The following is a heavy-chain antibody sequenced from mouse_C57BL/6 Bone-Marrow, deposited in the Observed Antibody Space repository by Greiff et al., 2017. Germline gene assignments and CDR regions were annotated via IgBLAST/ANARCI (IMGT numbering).Heavy chain of an antibody. CDR2: IDPNSGGT. Sequence: VKLQESGAELVKPGASVKLSCKASGYTFTSYWMHWVKQRPGRGLEWIGRIDPNSGGTKYNEKFKSKATLTVDKPSSTAYMQLSILTSEVAAVYYCARSRKSFFYSMNYWGQGTSVTVSS. CDR3: ARSRKSFFYSMNY. CDR1: GYTFTSYW. V-gene: IGHV1-72*01. J-gene: IGHJ4*01.